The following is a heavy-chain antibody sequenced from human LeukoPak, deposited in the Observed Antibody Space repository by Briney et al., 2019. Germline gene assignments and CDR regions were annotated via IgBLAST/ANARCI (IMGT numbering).Heavy chain of an antibody. CDR1: GYSFSTYA. Sequence: GGPLTLFCAPSGYSFSTYAMRWLREAPGKGLMWLSDISDRGLPTYYADFVKGGFTIYRDNSMNTLYLQMNSLRDEDSVVYYCAKLPRGYCSSASCPNWFDPWGQGTLVTVSS. V-gene: IGHV3-23*01. CDR3: AKLPRGYCSSASCPNWFDP. D-gene: IGHD2-2*01. CDR2: ISDRGLPT. J-gene: IGHJ5*02.